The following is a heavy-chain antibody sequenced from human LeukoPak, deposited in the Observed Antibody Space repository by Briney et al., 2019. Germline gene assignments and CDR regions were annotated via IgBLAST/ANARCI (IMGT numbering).Heavy chain of an antibody. J-gene: IGHJ4*02. Sequence: SVKVSCKASGGTFSSYAISWVRQAPGQGLEWMGGIIPIFGTANYAQKFQGRVTITADESTSTAYMELSSLRSEDTAVYYCARGLHSGCDWGVDYWGQGTLVTVSS. CDR3: ARGLHSGCDWGVDY. D-gene: IGHD5-12*01. V-gene: IGHV1-69*13. CDR2: IIPIFGTA. CDR1: GGTFSSYA.